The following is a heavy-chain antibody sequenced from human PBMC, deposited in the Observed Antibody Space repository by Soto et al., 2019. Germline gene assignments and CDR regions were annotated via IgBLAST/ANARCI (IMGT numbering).Heavy chain of an antibody. V-gene: IGHV3-7*01. CDR2: IKQDGSEK. CDR3: AREELGATPGALDY. Sequence: GGSLRLSCVGSGFTFSSNWMTWVRQAPGKGLEWVANIKQDGSEKYYVDSVKGRFTISRDNAKNSLYLQMNSLRAEDTAVYYWAREELGATPGALDYWGQGTLVTVSS. D-gene: IGHD1-26*01. CDR1: GFTFSSNW. J-gene: IGHJ4*02.